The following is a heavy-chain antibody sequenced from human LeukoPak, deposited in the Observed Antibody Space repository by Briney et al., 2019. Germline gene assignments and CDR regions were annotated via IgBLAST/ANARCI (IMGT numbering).Heavy chain of an antibody. Sequence: GGSLRLSCAASGFTFSSYGMHWVRQAPGKGLEWVAVIWYDGSNKYYADSVKGRFTISRDNAKNSLYLQMSNLRAEDTAVYFCARVGGLDVWGQGATVTVSS. V-gene: IGHV3-33*03. CDR2: IWYDGSNK. D-gene: IGHD1-26*01. J-gene: IGHJ6*02. CDR3: ARVGGLDV. CDR1: GFTFSSYG.